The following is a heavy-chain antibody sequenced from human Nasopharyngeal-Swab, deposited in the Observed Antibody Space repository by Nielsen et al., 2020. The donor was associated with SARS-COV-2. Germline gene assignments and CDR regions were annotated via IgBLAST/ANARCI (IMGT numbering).Heavy chain of an antibody. D-gene: IGHD3-3*01. Sequence: GGSLRLSCAASGFTFSSYNMNWVRQAPGKGLEWLAYISHSSNTIYYGDSVKGRFTISRDNAKNSLYLQMNSLRAEDTAVYYCARDGLDYDFWSAYFMDVWGQGTTVTVSS. CDR1: GFTFSSYN. CDR2: ISHSSNTI. CDR3: ARDGLDYDFWSAYFMDV. J-gene: IGHJ6*02. V-gene: IGHV3-48*04.